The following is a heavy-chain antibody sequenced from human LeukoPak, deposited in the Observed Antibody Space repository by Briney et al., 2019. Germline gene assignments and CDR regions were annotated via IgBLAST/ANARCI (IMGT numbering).Heavy chain of an antibody. CDR2: ISYDGSNK. D-gene: IGHD3-3*01. J-gene: IGHJ4*02. V-gene: IGHV3-30-3*01. CDR1: GFTFSSYA. Sequence: GGSLRLSCAASGFTFSSYAMHWVGQAPGKGLEGVAVISYDGSNKYYADSVKGRFTISRDNSKNTLYLQMNSLRAEDTAVYYCARDAYYDFWSGSLRYYFDYWGQGTLVTVSS. CDR3: ARDAYYDFWSGSLRYYFDY.